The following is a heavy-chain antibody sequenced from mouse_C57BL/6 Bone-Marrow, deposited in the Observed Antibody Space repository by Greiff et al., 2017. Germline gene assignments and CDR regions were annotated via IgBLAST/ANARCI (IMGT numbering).Heavy chain of an antibody. D-gene: IGHD1-1*01. Sequence: VQGVESGPGLVAPSQSLSITCTVSGFSLTSYAISWVRQPPGKGLEWLGVIWTGGGTNYNSALKSRLSISKDNSKSQVFLKMNSLQTDDTARYYCARKSNYYGSSYWYFDVWGTGTTVTVSS. CDR3: ARKSNYYGSSYWYFDV. CDR2: IWTGGGT. J-gene: IGHJ1*03. V-gene: IGHV2-9-1*01. CDR1: GFSLTSYA.